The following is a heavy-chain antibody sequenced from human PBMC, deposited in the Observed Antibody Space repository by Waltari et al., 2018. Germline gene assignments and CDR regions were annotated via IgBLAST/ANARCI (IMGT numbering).Heavy chain of an antibody. Sequence: QLQLQESGSGLVKPSQTLSLTCAVSGGSISSGGYSWSWIRPPPGKGLEWIGYIYHSGSTYYNPSLKSRVTISVDRSKNQFSLKLSSVTAADTAVYYCARRYEITFGGVGNWFDPWGQGTLVTVSS. CDR2: IYHSGST. CDR3: ARRYEITFGGVGNWFDP. V-gene: IGHV4-30-2*01. CDR1: GGSISSGGYS. J-gene: IGHJ5*02. D-gene: IGHD3-16*01.